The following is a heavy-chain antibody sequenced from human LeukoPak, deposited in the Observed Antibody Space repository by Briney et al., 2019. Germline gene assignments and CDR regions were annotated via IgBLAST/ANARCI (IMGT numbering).Heavy chain of an antibody. CDR2: ISYDGTNK. Sequence: GGSLRLSCAASGFTFSSYGMHWARQAPGKGLEWLAVISYDGTNKDYADSVKGRFTISRDNSKDTLYLQVNSLRAEDTAVYYCAKGLQTNYYYYHAMDVWGQGTTVTVSS. CDR3: AKGLQTNYYYYHAMDV. D-gene: IGHD4-11*01. J-gene: IGHJ6*02. CDR1: GFTFSSYG. V-gene: IGHV3-30*18.